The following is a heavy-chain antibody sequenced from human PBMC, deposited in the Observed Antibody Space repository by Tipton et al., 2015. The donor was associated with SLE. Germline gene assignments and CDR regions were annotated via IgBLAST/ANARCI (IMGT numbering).Heavy chain of an antibody. CDR2: IWYDGSNK. CDR1: GFTFSSYG. J-gene: IGHJ3*02. CDR3: ARDFPYPGANFGGDCYSVFDI. V-gene: IGHV3-33*01. Sequence: SLRLSCAASGFTFSSYGMHWVRQAPGKGLEWVAVIWYDGSNKYYADSVKGRFTISRDNSKNTLYLQMNSLRAEDTAVYYCARDFPYPGANFGGDCYSVFDIWGQGTMVTVSS. D-gene: IGHD2-21*01.